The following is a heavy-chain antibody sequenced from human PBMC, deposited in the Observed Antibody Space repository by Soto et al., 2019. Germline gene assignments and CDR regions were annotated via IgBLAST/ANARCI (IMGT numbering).Heavy chain of an antibody. CDR2: INAGNGNT. V-gene: IGHV1-3*01. Sequence: QVQLVQSGAEVKKPGASVKVSCKASGYTFTDYYMHWVRQAPGQGLEWMGWINAGNGNTKYSQKFQGRVTITRDTSASTAYMELSSLRSEDTAVYYCARDMVPSKVRGVIINYGMDVWGQGTTVTVSS. CDR3: ARDMVPSKVRGVIINYGMDV. CDR1: GYTFTDYY. D-gene: IGHD3-10*01. J-gene: IGHJ6*02.